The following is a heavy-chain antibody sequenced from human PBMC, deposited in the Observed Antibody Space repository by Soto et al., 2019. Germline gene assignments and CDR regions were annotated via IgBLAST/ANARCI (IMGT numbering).Heavy chain of an antibody. J-gene: IGHJ6*02. CDR2: ISFDGSKQ. D-gene: IGHD2-21*01. CDR3: ATAPVPYFYGMDV. Sequence: GAPLRLSGSVSGATFRAYGMHWVRQAPGKGLEWVAVISFDGSKQYYADSVRGRFTISRDNFKSILYLQMSSLRAEDTRVYYCATAPVPYFYGMDVWGQGTTVTVSS. V-gene: IGHV3-30*03. CDR1: GATFRAYG.